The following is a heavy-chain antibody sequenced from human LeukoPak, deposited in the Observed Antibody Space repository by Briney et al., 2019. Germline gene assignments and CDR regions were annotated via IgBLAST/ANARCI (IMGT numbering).Heavy chain of an antibody. CDR2: IYNSGST. J-gene: IGHJ4*02. Sequence: PSETLSLTCTVSGVSISSYYWSWIRQPPGKGLEWIAYIYNSGSTKHNPSLKSRVTISADTSQNQLSLTMSSVTAADTAVYYCARHRTDGTDFFDYWGQGTLVTVSS. D-gene: IGHD3/OR15-3a*01. CDR3: ARHRTDGTDFFDY. V-gene: IGHV4-59*08. CDR1: GVSISSYY.